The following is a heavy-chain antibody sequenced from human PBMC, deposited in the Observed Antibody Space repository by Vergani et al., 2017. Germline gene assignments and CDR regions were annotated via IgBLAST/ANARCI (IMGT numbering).Heavy chain of an antibody. D-gene: IGHD6-25*01. CDR1: GFTFIMHA. CDR2: LSASDRRT. CDR3: ARGSGNDY. Sequence: EVQVVESGGGLVQPGGSLRLSCAASGFTFIMHAMSWVRQAPGKGLEWVSTLSASDRRTHYADSVKGRFTISRDNSKNTLFLHMNSLRPEDTAVYYCARGSGNDYWGQGTLVTVSS. J-gene: IGHJ4*02. V-gene: IGHV3-23*04.